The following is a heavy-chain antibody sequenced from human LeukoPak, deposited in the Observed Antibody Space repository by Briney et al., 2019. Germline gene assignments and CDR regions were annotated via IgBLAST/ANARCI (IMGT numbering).Heavy chain of an antibody. D-gene: IGHD2-15*01. V-gene: IGHV5-51*01. J-gene: IGHJ5*02. CDR3: ARRRTGYCSADSCYWFDP. Sequence: GESLKISCKGSGYSLISYWIGWVRQMPGKGLEWMGIIYPGDSDTRYSPSFQGQVTISADKSISTAYLQWSSLKASDTAMYYCARRRTGYCSADSCYWFDPWGQGTLVTVSS. CDR2: IYPGDSDT. CDR1: GYSLISYW.